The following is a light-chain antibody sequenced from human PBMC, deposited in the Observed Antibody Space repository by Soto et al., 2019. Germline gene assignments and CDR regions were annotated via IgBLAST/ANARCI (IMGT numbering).Light chain of an antibody. J-gene: IGKJ1*01. Sequence: EIVSEQCACTLSLSPVESATLSCGDSQSVSSSYLAWYQQKPGQAHRLLIYGEYNRATGIKDRFSGSGSGTDFTLTIRRMEPEDFAVYYCKHSYTSYTTFGPWHQVDIK. V-gene: IGKV3-20*01. CDR2: GEY. CDR3: KHSYTSYTT. CDR1: QSVSSSY.